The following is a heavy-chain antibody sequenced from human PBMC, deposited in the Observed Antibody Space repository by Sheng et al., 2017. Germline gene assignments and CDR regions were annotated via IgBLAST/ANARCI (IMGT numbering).Heavy chain of an antibody. V-gene: IGHV4-38-2*01. J-gene: IGHJ4*02. Sequence: QVQLQESGPGLVKPSETLSLTCAVSGYSISSGYFWGWIRQPPGKGLEWIGSIYHSGSTYYNPSLKSRVTISVDTSKNQFSLKLSSVTAADTAVYYCARWARGDVSGGSSYFDYWGQGTLVTVSS. CDR2: IYHSGST. CDR3: ARWARGDVSGGSSYFDY. D-gene: IGHD2-15*01. CDR1: GYSISSGYF.